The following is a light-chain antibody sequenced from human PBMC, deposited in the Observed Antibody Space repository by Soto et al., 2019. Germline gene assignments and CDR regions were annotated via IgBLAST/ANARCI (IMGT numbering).Light chain of an antibody. Sequence: QPVLTQSSSASASLGSSVKLTCTLSSGHSNYMIAWHQQQPGKAPRYLMNLEGSGSYNKGSEVPDRFSGSSSGADRSLTITNLQFEDEAEYYCETWDSNTRVFGGGTKLTVL. CDR1: SGHSNYM. V-gene: IGLV4-60*02. CDR3: ETWDSNTRV. CDR2: LEGSGSY. J-gene: IGLJ3*02.